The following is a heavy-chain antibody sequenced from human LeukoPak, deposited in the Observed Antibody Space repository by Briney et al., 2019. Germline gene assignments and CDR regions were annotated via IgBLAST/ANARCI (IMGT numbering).Heavy chain of an antibody. V-gene: IGHV3-23*01. J-gene: IGHJ4*02. CDR3: ANSLYYYDSSGLETNDY. CDR2: ISGSGGST. Sequence: GGSLRLSCAASGFTFSSYAMSWVRQAPGKGLEWVSAISGSGGSTYYADSVKGRFTISRDNSKNTLYLQMNSLRAEDTAVYYCANSLYYYDSSGLETNDYWGQGTLVTVSS. CDR1: GFTFSSYA. D-gene: IGHD3-22*01.